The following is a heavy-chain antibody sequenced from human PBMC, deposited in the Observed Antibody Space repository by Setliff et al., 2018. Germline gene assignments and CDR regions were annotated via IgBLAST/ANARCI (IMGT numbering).Heavy chain of an antibody. J-gene: IGHJ4*02. Sequence: NPSETLSLTCTVSDGSSSSHYWSWIRQPPGKGLEWIGYIHFSGTTNYNPSLKSRVTLSLDTSKNQFSLELSSVTAADTAMYYCARGSGYCSGGACYFMFDYWGQGTLVTVSS. V-gene: IGHV4-59*11. CDR3: ARGSGYCSGGACYFMFDY. D-gene: IGHD2-15*01. CDR1: DGSSSSHY. CDR2: IHFSGTT.